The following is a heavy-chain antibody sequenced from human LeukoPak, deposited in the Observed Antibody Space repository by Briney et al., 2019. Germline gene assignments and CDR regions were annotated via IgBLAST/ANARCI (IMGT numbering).Heavy chain of an antibody. Sequence: GASVKVSCKAFVYTFTRYDISWVRQAPGQGLEWMGCITAHNGNTNYAQKLQGRVTMTTDTSTSTAYMELGSLRSDDTAVYYCARDGLRLGELSSMRAFDIWGQGTMVTVSS. CDR3: ARDGLRLGELSSMRAFDI. V-gene: IGHV1-18*01. CDR2: ITAHNGNT. D-gene: IGHD3-16*02. J-gene: IGHJ3*02. CDR1: VYTFTRYD.